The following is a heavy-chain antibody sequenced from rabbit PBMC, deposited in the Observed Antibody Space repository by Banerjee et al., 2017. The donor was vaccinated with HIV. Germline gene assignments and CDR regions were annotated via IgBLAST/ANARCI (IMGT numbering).Heavy chain of an antibody. CDR2: IYLASTGNT. V-gene: IGHV1S40*01. Sequence: QSLEESGGDLVKPGASLTLTCTASGFSFSSYHMCWVRQAPGKGLEWIACIYLASTGNTYYASWAKGRFPISKTPSTPVTLQMTSLTAADTATYFCARDGSSGGIAFDLWGQGTLVTVS. CDR1: GFSFSSYH. CDR3: ARDGSSGGIAFDL. J-gene: IGHJ4*01. D-gene: IGHD1-1*01.